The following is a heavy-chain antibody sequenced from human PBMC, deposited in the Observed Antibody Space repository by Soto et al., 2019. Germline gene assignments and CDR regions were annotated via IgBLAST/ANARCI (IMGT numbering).Heavy chain of an antibody. CDR2: IYWDDDK. D-gene: IGHD4-17*01. J-gene: IGHJ4*02. Sequence: QITLKESGPTLVKPTQTLTLTCTFSGFSLRTGGAGVGWLRQPPGKAPEWLALIYWDDDKRYSPSLNSRLTITKDTPKYQVVLTMTNMDPVDTATYYCARRRSGDYATYYFDYWGQGTLVTVSS. V-gene: IGHV2-5*02. CDR1: GFSLRTGGAG. CDR3: ARRRSGDYATYYFDY.